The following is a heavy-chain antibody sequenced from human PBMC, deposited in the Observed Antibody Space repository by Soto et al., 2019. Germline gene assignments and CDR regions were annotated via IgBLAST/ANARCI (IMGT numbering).Heavy chain of an antibody. V-gene: IGHV4-59*01. CDR3: HAAAGYYYYYMDV. CDR1: GGSISSYY. CDR2: IYYSGST. D-gene: IGHD6-13*01. J-gene: IGHJ6*03. Sequence: SETLSLTCTVSGGSISSYYWSWIRQPPGKGLEWIGYIYYSGSTNYNPSLKSRVTISVDTSKNQFSLKLSSVTAADTAVYYCHAAAGYYYYYMDVWGKGTTVTVSS.